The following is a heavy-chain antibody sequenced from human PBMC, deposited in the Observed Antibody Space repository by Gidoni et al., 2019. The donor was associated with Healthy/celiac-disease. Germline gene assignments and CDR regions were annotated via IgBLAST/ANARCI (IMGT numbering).Heavy chain of an antibody. CDR3: ARGVRRSGMDV. CDR2: ISSSSSYI. Sequence: EVQLVESGGGLVKPGGSLRLSCAASGFTFSSYSMHWVRQARGKGLEWVSSISSSSSYIYYADSVKARFTISRDNAKNSLYLQMNSLRAEDTAVYDCARGVRRSGMDVWGQGTMVTVSS. J-gene: IGHJ6*02. D-gene: IGHD2-2*01. CDR1: GFTFSSYS. V-gene: IGHV3-21*01.